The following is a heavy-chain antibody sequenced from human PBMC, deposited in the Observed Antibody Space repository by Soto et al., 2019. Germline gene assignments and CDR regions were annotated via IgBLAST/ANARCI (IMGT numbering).Heavy chain of an antibody. CDR2: ISAYNGNT. CDR1: GYTFTSYG. Sequence: ASVKGSCKASGYTFTSYGISWVRQAPGQGLEWMGWISAYNGNTNYAQKLQGRVTMTTDTSTSTAYMELRSLRSDDTAVYYCARHYYYDAPRWFDPWGQGTLVTVSS. CDR3: ARHYYYDAPRWFDP. V-gene: IGHV1-18*01. J-gene: IGHJ5*02. D-gene: IGHD3-22*01.